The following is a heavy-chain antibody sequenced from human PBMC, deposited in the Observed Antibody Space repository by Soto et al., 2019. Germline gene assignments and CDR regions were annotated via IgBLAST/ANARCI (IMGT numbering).Heavy chain of an antibody. D-gene: IGHD3-16*02. CDR2: IYPGDSDT. CDR3: ARQEDYVWGSYRLSYYGMDF. Sequence: GESLKISCKGSGYSFTSYWIGWVRQMPGKGLEWMGIIYPGDSDTRYSPSFQGQVTISADKSISTAYLQWSSLKASDTAMYYCARQEDYVWGSYRLSYYGMDFWGQGSTVTVSS. J-gene: IGHJ6*02. V-gene: IGHV5-51*01. CDR1: GYSFTSYW.